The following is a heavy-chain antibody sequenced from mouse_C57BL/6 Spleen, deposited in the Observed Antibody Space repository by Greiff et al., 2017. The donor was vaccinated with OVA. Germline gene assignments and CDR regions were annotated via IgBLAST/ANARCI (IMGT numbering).Heavy chain of an antibody. CDR3: ARENYYGSSYD. CDR1: GYAFSSSW. J-gene: IGHJ3*01. Sequence: VQLQESGPELVKPGASVKISCKASGYAFSSSWMNWVKQRPGKGLEWIGRIYPGDGDTNYNGKFKGKATLTADKSSSTAYMQLSSLTSEDSAVYFCARENYYGSSYDWGQGTLVTVSA. V-gene: IGHV1-82*01. CDR2: IYPGDGDT. D-gene: IGHD1-1*01.